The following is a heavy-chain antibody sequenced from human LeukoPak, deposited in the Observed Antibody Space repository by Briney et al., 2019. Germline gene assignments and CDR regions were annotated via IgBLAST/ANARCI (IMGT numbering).Heavy chain of an antibody. CDR2: IYYSGST. V-gene: IGHV4-61*01. J-gene: IGHJ3*02. CDR1: GGSVSSGSYY. CDR3: ARDRGYYDSSGYFSAFDI. D-gene: IGHD3-22*01. Sequence: PSETLSLTCTVSGGSVSSGSYYWSWIRQPPGKGLEWIGYIYYSGSTNYNPSLKSRVTISVDTSKNQFSLKLSSVTAADTAVYYCARDRGYYDSSGYFSAFDIWGQGTMVTVSS.